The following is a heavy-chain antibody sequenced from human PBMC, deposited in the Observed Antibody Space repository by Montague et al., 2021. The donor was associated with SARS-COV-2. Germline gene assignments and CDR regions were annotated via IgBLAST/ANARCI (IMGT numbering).Heavy chain of an antibody. CDR1: GFTFCNYD. J-gene: IGHJ3*02. CDR3: TRDYRSIVGDGLDI. V-gene: IGHV3-48*03. CDR2: ISTSAYTT. D-gene: IGHD3-16*02. Sequence: SLRLSCPASGFTFCNYDMNWVRQAPGKGPEWISYISTSAYTTSYAGSVKGRFTISRDNGKNSLYLQMNSLRVEDTAVYYCTRDYRSIVGDGLDIWGQGTKVTVSS.